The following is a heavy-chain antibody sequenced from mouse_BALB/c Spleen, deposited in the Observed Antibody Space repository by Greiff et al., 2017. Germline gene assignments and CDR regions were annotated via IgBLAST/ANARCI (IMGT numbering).Heavy chain of an antibody. CDR2: ISSGGSYT. CDR1: GFTFSSYA. CDR3: ARVRTVTREAWFAY. Sequence: EVKLVESGGGLVKPGGSLKLSCAASGFTFSSYAMSWVRQSPEKRLEWVAEISSGGSYTYYPDTVTGRFTISRDNAKNTLYLEMSSLRSEDTAMYYCARVRTVTREAWFAYWGQGTLVTVSA. J-gene: IGHJ3*01. D-gene: IGHD4-1*01. V-gene: IGHV5-9-4*01.